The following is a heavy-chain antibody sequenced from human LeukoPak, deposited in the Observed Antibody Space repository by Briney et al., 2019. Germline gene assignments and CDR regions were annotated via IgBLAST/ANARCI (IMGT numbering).Heavy chain of an antibody. V-gene: IGHV4-4*07. Sequence: PSETLSLTCTVSGGSISSYYWSWIRQPAGKGLEWIGRIYTSGSTNYNPSLKSRVTISVDTSKNQFSLTLTSVTAADAAVYYCARAGDYYVSGSYLGYWGQGTLVTVSS. CDR3: ARAGDYYVSGSYLGY. J-gene: IGHJ4*02. CDR1: GGSISSYY. D-gene: IGHD3-10*01. CDR2: IYTSGST.